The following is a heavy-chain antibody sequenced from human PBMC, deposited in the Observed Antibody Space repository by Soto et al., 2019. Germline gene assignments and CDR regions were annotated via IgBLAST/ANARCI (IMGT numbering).Heavy chain of an antibody. J-gene: IGHJ6*02. V-gene: IGHV4-39*01. CDR1: AGPPSPISYH. Sequence: SPTLPLLSLVSAGPPSPISYHLCRLRHPPGKGLEWIGSIYYSGSTYYNPSLKSRVTISVDTSKNQFSLKLSSVTAADTAVYYCARHNGPLYVGYXYDMDVWGQGTTVT. D-gene: IGHD3-16*01. CDR2: IYYSGST. CDR3: ARHNGPLYVGYXYDMDV.